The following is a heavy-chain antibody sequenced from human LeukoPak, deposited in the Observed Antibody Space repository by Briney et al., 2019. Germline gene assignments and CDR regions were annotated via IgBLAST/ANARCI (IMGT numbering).Heavy chain of an antibody. Sequence: PSETLSLTCTVSGGSISSSNWWSWVRQPPGKGLEWIGEIYHSGSTNYNPSLKSRVTISVDKSKNQFSLKLSSVTAADTAVYYCARGGYYGSGSYYRWGQGTLVTVSS. CDR1: GGSISSSNW. CDR3: ARGGYYGSGSYYR. J-gene: IGHJ5*02. CDR2: IYHSGST. V-gene: IGHV4-4*02. D-gene: IGHD3-10*01.